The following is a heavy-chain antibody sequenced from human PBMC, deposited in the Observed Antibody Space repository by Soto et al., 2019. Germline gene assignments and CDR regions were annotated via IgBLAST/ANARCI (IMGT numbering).Heavy chain of an antibody. J-gene: IGHJ4*02. V-gene: IGHV5-51*01. CDR2: IYPGDSDT. CDR3: ARSGTGGRSLAYCGGDCYSTHHVPPQPIDY. D-gene: IGHD2-21*01. Sequence: GESLKISCKGSGYSFTSYWIGWVRQMPGKGLEWMGIIYPGDSDTRYSPSFQGQVTISADKSISTAYLQWSSLKASDTAMYYCARSGTGGRSLAYCGGDCYSTHHVPPQPIDYWGQGTLVTVSS. CDR1: GYSFTSYW.